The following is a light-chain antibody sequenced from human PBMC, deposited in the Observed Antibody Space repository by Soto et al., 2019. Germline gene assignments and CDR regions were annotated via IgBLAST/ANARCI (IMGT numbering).Light chain of an antibody. CDR1: QSVNNNY. J-gene: IGKJ1*01. CDR3: QQYGSSPPT. V-gene: IGKV3-20*01. Sequence: EIVLTQSPGTLSLSPGERAVLSCRASQSVNNNYLAWYQRKPGRAPRLLIYGASSRATGIRDRFIGSGSGTDFTLTITRVEPEDFAVYFCQQYGSSPPTFGQGTKVEFK. CDR2: GAS.